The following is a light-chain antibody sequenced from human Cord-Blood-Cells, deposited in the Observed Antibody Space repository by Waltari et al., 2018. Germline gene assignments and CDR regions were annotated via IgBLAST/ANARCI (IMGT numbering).Light chain of an antibody. J-gene: IGKJ4*01. CDR1: QSVSSSY. V-gene: IGKV3-20*01. CDR2: GAS. Sequence: EIVLTQSPGTLSLSPGERATLSCRASQSVSSSYLARYQQKPGQAPRLLIYGASSRATGIQDRFSGSGSGTDFTLTISRLEPEDFAVYYCQQYGSSPLTFGGGTKVEIK. CDR3: QQYGSSPLT.